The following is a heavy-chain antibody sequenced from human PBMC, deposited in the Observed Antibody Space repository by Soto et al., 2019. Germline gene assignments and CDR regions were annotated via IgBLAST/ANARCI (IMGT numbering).Heavy chain of an antibody. CDR3: ARQYTYYYYGMDV. CDR2: IYYSGST. J-gene: IGHJ6*02. CDR1: GGSISSYY. V-gene: IGHV4-59*01. D-gene: IGHD6-6*01. Sequence: SETLSLTCTFSGGSISSYYWSWIRQPPGKGLEWIGYIYYSGSTKYNPSLKSRVTISVDTSKNQFFLKLSSVTAADTAVYYCARQYTYYYYGMDVWGQGTTLTVSS.